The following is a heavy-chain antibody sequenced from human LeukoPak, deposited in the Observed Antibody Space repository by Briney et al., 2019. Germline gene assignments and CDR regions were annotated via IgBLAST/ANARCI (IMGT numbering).Heavy chain of an antibody. CDR2: ISGSGGST. Sequence: AGGSLRLSCAASGFTFSSYGMSWVRQAPGRGLEWVSAISGSGGSTYYADSVKGRFTISRDNSKNTLYLQMNSLRAEDTAVYYCARDIGLGYYDGSHFDYWGQGTLVTVSS. V-gene: IGHV3-23*01. CDR1: GFTFSSYG. J-gene: IGHJ4*02. D-gene: IGHD3-22*01. CDR3: ARDIGLGYYDGSHFDY.